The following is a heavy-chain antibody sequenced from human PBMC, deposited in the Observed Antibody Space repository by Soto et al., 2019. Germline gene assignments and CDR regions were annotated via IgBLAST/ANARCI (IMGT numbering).Heavy chain of an antibody. J-gene: IGHJ4*02. CDR2: VYTPDYT. V-gene: IGHV4-4*08. CDR3: ARVKLAGRGGFDY. CDR1: GASIRNYY. Sequence: PSETLSLTCSVSGASIRNYYWHWVRQLPGKGLEWIGYVYTPDYTRYNSSLKSRVTISVDTSKNPFSLELTSVTAADTAVYYCARVKLAGRGGFDYWGLGTLVTVSS. D-gene: IGHD2-15*01.